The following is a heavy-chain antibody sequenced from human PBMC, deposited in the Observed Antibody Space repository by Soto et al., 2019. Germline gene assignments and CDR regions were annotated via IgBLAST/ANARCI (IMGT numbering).Heavy chain of an antibody. V-gene: IGHV1-18*01. D-gene: IGHD3-22*01. CDR1: DYTFTRYG. CDR2: ISTYNGNT. J-gene: IGHJ6*02. Sequence: GASVKVSCKASDYTFTRYGISWVRPDPGQGLEWMGWISTYNGNTNYAQNLQGRVTMTTDTSTSTAYMELRSLRSDDTAVYYCARDLSEDNSDYYYASPGYYYYGMDVWGQGTTVTVSS. CDR3: ARDLSEDNSDYYYASPGYYYYGMDV.